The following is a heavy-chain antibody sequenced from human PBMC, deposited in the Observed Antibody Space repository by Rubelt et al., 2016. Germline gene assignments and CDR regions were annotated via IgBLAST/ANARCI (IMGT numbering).Heavy chain of an antibody. CDR3: ARDQVGYCSGGSCYSYYYGMDV. CDR2: IWYDGSNK. J-gene: IGHJ6*02. V-gene: IGHV3-33*01. D-gene: IGHD2-15*01. Sequence: QVQLVESGGGVVQPGRSLRLSCAASGFTFSSYGMHWVRQAPGKGLEWVAVIWYDGSNKYYADSVKGRFTISRDNSKNTLYLQMNSLRAEDTAVYYCARDQVGYCSGGSCYSYYYGMDVWGQGTTVTVSS. CDR1: GFTFSSYG.